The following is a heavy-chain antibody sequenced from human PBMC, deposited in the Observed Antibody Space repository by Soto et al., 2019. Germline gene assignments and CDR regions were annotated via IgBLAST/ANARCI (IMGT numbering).Heavy chain of an antibody. CDR1: GGSISSSNW. V-gene: IGHV4-4*02. CDR3: EGQRRSVFDI. J-gene: IGHJ3*02. CDR2: IYHSGST. Sequence: SETLSLTCTVSGGSISSSNWWSWVRQPPGKRLEWIGEIYHSGSTHYNPSLKSRVTISVDKSKNKFSLKLSSVTAADTAVYYCEGQRRSVFDICGQGTTDPGSS. D-gene: IGHD6-25*01.